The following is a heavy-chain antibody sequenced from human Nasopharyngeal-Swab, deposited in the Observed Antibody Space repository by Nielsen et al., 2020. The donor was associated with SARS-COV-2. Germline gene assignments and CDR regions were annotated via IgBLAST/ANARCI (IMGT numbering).Heavy chain of an antibody. V-gene: IGHV4-38-2*02. CDR3: ARDQGEWLRFGGFDP. CDR2: IYHSGST. Sequence: SETLSLTCAVSGYSISSGYYWGWIRQPPGKGLEWIGSIYHSGSTYYNPSLKSRVTISVDTSKNQFSLQLNSVTPEDTAVYYCARDQGEWLRFGGFDPWGQGTLVTVSS. CDR1: GYSISSGYY. J-gene: IGHJ5*02. D-gene: IGHD5-12*01.